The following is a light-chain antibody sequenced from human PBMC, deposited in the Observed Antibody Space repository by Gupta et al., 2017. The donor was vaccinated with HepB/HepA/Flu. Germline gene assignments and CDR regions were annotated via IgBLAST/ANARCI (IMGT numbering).Light chain of an antibody. Sequence: QSVLTQPPSVSGAPGQRVTIFCTGSSSNIGAGYDVHWYQQFPGTAPKLLIYSSNNRPSGVPDRFSGSKSGTSASLAITGLQAEDEADYYCQSYDVRRNGEWVFGGGTKLTVL. CDR2: SSN. J-gene: IGLJ3*02. CDR1: SSNIGAGYD. CDR3: QSYDVRRNGEWV. V-gene: IGLV1-40*01.